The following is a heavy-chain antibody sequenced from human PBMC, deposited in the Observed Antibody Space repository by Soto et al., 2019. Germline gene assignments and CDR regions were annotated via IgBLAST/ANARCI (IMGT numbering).Heavy chain of an antibody. V-gene: IGHV3-30-3*01. J-gene: IGHJ6*02. D-gene: IGHD2-2*02. CDR2: IAYDGSNK. CDR1: GFTFSSYA. Sequence: PGGSLRLYCAASGFTFSSYAMHWVRQAPGKGLEWVAVIAYDGSNKYYADSVKGRFTISRDNSKKTLYLQMNRLRAEDTSVYYFSRDDCSSTSCYTWPYYYSYGMVFWGQGTTVTVS. CDR3: SRDDCSSTSCYTWPYYYSYGMVF.